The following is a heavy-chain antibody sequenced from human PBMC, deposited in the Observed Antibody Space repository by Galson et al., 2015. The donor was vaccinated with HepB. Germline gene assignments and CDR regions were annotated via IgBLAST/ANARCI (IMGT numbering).Heavy chain of an antibody. V-gene: IGHV3-21*01. CDR3: ARELFGAMAY. J-gene: IGHJ4*02. CDR2: ISSSSSYI. CDR1: GFTFSSYS. Sequence: SLRLSCAASGFTFSSYSMNWVRQAPGKGLEWVSSISSSSSYIYYADSVRGRFTISRDNAKNSLYLQMNSLRAEDTAVYYCARELFGAMAYWGQGTLVTASS. D-gene: IGHD3-10*01.